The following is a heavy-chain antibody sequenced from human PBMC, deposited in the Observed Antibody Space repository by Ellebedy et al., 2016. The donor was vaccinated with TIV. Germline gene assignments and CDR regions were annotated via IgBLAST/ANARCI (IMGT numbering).Heavy chain of an antibody. D-gene: IGHD4-23*01. CDR1: GFTFSNYA. J-gene: IGHJ3*01. CDR2: ISATGGTT. Sequence: PGGSLRLSCAASGFTFSNYAMNWVRQAPGKGLEWVSGISATGGTTFYSDSVKGRFTISRDNSKNTLYLQMNSLRAEDTAIYFCARDPVGVGPAFDVWGQGTMVTVSS. V-gene: IGHV3-23*01. CDR3: ARDPVGVGPAFDV.